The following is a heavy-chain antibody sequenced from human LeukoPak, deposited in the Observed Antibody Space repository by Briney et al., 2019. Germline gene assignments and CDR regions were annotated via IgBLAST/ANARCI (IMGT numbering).Heavy chain of an antibody. CDR3: ARTVAGLPLDAFDI. J-gene: IGHJ3*02. V-gene: IGHV3-48*03. D-gene: IGHD6-19*01. Sequence: GGSLRLSCAASGFTFSSYEMNWVRQAPGKGLEWVSFISISGSTIYYADSVKGRFTISRDNAKNSLYLQMNSLRAEDTAVYYCARTVAGLPLDAFDIWGQGTMVTVSS. CDR1: GFTFSSYE. CDR2: ISISGSTI.